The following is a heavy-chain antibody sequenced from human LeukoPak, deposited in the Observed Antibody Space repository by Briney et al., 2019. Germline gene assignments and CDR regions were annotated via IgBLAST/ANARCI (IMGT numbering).Heavy chain of an antibody. V-gene: IGHV1-18*01. CDR3: ARDRVQGYYDFWSGYYTTPLYFDY. D-gene: IGHD3-3*01. J-gene: IGHJ4*02. CDR1: GYAFTSYG. Sequence: ASVNVSCKASGYAFTSYGISWVRQAPGQGLEWMGWISAYNGNTNYAQKLQGRVTMTTDTSTSTAYMELRSLRSDDTAVYYCARDRVQGYYDFWSGYYTTPLYFDYWGQGTLVTVSS. CDR2: ISAYNGNT.